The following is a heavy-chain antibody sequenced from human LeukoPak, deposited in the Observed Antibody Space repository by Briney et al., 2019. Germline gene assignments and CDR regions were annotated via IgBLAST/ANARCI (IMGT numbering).Heavy chain of an antibody. V-gene: IGHV4-59*01. CDR1: GGSISSYY. CDR3: ARGPTRVYVDY. J-gene: IGHJ4*02. CDR2: IYSSGST. Sequence: SETLSLTCNVSGGSISSYYWNWIRQAPGKGLEWIGYIYSSGSTNYNPSLKSRVTISVDTSKNQFSLKLNSVTAADTAVYYCARGPTRVYVDYWGQGSLVTVSS.